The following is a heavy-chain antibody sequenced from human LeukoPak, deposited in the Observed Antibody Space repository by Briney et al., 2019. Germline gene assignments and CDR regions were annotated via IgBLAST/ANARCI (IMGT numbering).Heavy chain of an antibody. CDR3: ARAGDGYIFAHFDY. D-gene: IGHD5-24*01. CDR2: TIPIFGTA. V-gene: IGHV1-69*13. Sequence: ASVKVSCKASGYTFTGYYMHWVRQAPGQGLEWMGGTIPIFGTANYAQKFQGRVTITADESTSTAYMELSSLRSEDTAVYYCARAGDGYIFAHFDYWGQGTLVTVSS. J-gene: IGHJ4*02. CDR1: GYTFTGYY.